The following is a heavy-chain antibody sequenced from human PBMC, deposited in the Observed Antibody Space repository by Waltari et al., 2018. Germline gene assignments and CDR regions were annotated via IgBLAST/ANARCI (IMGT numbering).Heavy chain of an antibody. J-gene: IGHJ6*03. D-gene: IGHD3-9*01. CDR1: GYTFTSYD. V-gene: IGHV1-8*01. CDR2: MNPNSGNT. Sequence: QVQLVQSGAEVKKPGASVKVSCKASGYTFTSYDINWVRQATGQGLEWMGWMNPNSGNTGYAQKFQGRVTMTRNTSISTAYMELSSLGSEDTAVYYCARGHYDILTGYYYYYYYYMDVWGKGTTVTVSS. CDR3: ARGHYDILTGYYYYYYYYMDV.